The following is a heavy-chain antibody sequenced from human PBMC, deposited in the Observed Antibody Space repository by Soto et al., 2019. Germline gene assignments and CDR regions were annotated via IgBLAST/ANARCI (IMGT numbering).Heavy chain of an antibody. V-gene: IGHV1-69*12. J-gene: IGHJ6*02. Sequence: QVQLVQSGAEVKKPGSSVKVSCKASGGTFSSYAISWVRQAPGQGLEWMGGIIPIFGTANYAQKFQGRVTVPADESTGTAYMELSRLRSEDTAVYYCARSKQWLVPSYYYGMDVWGQGTTVTVSS. CDR3: ARSKQWLVPSYYYGMDV. D-gene: IGHD6-19*01. CDR2: IIPIFGTA. CDR1: GGTFSSYA.